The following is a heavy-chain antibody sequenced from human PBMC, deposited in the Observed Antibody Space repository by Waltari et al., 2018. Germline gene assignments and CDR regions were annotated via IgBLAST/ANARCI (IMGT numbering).Heavy chain of an antibody. CDR2: IYYSGTIS. Sequence: QVQLQQWGAGLLKPSATLSLPCGVFGGSLSGYYWTWIRQPPGKGLEWIGQIYYSGTISNYNPSLKSRVTISIDRSKNQLSLSLTSVTAADTAVYYCARRGCFVGNCYSGVDFWGPGTVVTVSS. D-gene: IGHD2-21*02. V-gene: IGHV4-34*01. CDR3: ARRGCFVGNCYSGVDF. CDR1: GGSLSGYY. J-gene: IGHJ4*02.